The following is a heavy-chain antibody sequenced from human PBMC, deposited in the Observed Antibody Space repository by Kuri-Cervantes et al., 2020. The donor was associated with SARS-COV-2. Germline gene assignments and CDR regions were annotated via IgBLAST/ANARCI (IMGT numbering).Heavy chain of an antibody. D-gene: IGHD1-26*01. CDR1: GYSISSGYY. CDR3: AREEAIGSPSQD. J-gene: IGHJ4*02. V-gene: IGHV4-38-2*02. Sequence: SETLSLTCAVSGYSISSGYYWGWIRQSPGKGLEWIGATSHRGSTYYNPSLKSRVTISLDTTNQFSLRLNSVTAADTAVYYCAREEAIGSPSQDWGQGTLVTVSS. CDR2: TSHRGST.